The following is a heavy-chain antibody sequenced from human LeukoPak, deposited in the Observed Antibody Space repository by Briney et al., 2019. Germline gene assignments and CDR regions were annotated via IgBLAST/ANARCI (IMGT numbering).Heavy chain of an antibody. D-gene: IGHD3-22*01. J-gene: IGHJ4*02. CDR1: GYSFTSYW. V-gene: IGHV5-51*01. CDR3: ARTTNYYDSSGYYFRYFDY. CDR2: IYPGESDT. Sequence: GESLKISCKGSGYSFTSYWIGWVRQMPGKGLEWMGIIYPGESDTRYSPSFQGQVTISADKSISTAYLQWSSLKASDTAMYYCARTTNYYDSSGYYFRYFDYWGQGTLVTVSS.